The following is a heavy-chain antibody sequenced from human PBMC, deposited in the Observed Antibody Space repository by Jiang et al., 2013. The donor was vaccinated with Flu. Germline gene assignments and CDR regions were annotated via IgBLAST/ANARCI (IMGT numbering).Heavy chain of an antibody. Sequence: PGLVKPSGTLSLTCAVSGGSISSSNWWSWVRQPPGKGLEWIGEIYHSGSTNYNPSLKSRVTISVDKSKNQFSLKLSSVTAADTAVYYCAREPYGGRNYYYYYGMDVWGQGTTVTVSS. D-gene: IGHD4-23*01. V-gene: IGHV4-4*02. CDR3: AREPYGGRNYYYYYGMDV. CDR2: IYHSGST. J-gene: IGHJ6*02. CDR1: GGSISSSNW.